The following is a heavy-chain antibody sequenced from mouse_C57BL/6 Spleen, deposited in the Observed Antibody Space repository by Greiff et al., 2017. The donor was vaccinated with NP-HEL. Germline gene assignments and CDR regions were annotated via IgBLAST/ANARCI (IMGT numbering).Heavy chain of an antibody. J-gene: IGHJ3*01. V-gene: IGHV1-52*01. D-gene: IGHD2-4*01. CDR1: GYTFTSYW. CDR3: ARDNDYLWFAY. Sequence: QVQLQQPGAELVRPGSSVKLSCKASGYTFTSYWMHWVKQRPIQGLEWIGNIDPSDSETHYNQKFKDKATLTVDKSSSTAYMQLSSLTSEDSAVYYCARDNDYLWFAYWGQGTLVTVSA. CDR2: IDPSDSET.